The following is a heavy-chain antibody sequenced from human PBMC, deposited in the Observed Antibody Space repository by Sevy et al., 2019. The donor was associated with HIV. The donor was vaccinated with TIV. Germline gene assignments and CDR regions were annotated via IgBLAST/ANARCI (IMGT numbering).Heavy chain of an antibody. CDR1: GFTFSSYA. J-gene: IGHJ6*02. CDR3: ATDSSLIVATSLDV. CDR2: ISGSGGST. Sequence: GGSLRLSCAASGFTFSSYAMSWVRQAPGKGLEWVSAISGSGGSTYYADSVKGRFTISRDNSKNTLYLQMNSLRAEDTAVYYCATDSSLIVATSLDVWGQGTTVTVSS. V-gene: IGHV3-23*01. D-gene: IGHD5-12*01.